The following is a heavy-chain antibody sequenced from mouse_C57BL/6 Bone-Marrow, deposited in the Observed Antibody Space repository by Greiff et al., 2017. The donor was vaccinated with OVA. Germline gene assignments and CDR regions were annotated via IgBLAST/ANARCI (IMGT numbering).Heavy chain of an antibody. CDR3: ARSEYGNYVRYAMDY. V-gene: IGHV5-12*01. Sequence: EVKVVESGGGLVQPGGSLKLSCAASGFTFSDYYMYWVRQTPEKRLEWVAYISNGGGSTYYPDTVKGRFTISRDNAKNTLYLQMSRLKSEDTAMYYCARSEYGNYVRYAMDYWGQGTSVTVSS. D-gene: IGHD2-1*01. J-gene: IGHJ4*01. CDR2: ISNGGGST. CDR1: GFTFSDYY.